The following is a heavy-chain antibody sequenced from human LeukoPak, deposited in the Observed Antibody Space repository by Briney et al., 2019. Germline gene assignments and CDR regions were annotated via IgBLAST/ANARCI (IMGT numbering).Heavy chain of an antibody. Sequence: TGGPLRLSCAASGFTFSNYKMDWVRQAPGMGLEWVSSISSSSSYIYYAGSVMGRFTISRDNAKNSLYLQMNSLRAEDTAVYYCAREGNSGYDYESWGQGTLVTVSS. J-gene: IGHJ4*02. D-gene: IGHD5-12*01. V-gene: IGHV3-21*06. CDR1: GFTFSNYK. CDR2: ISSSSSYI. CDR3: AREGNSGYDYES.